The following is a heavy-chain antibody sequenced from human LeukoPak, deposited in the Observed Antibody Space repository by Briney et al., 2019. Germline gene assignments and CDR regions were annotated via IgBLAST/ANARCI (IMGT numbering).Heavy chain of an antibody. CDR1: GGSFSGYY. Sequence: SETLSLTCAVYGGSFSGYYWSWIRQPPGKGLEWIGEINHSGSTNYNPSLKSRVTISVDTSKNQFSLKLSSVTAADTAVYYCAKGRGRGWYGNKVDYWGQGTLVTVSS. CDR2: INHSGST. V-gene: IGHV4-34*01. CDR3: AKGRGRGWYGNKVDY. J-gene: IGHJ4*02. D-gene: IGHD6-19*01.